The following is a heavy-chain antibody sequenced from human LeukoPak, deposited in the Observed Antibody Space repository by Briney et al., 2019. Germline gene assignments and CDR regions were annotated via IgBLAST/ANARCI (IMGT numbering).Heavy chain of an antibody. V-gene: IGHV3-11*05. CDR1: EFTFNNYA. CDR2: ISSSSSYT. CDR3: ARDRHGIDY. Sequence: GGSLRLSCAASEFTFNNYAMSWVRQAPGKGLEWVSYISSSSSYTNYADSVKGRFTISRDNAKNSLYLQMNSLRAEDTAVYYCARDRHGIDYWRQGTLVTVSS. D-gene: IGHD1-14*01. J-gene: IGHJ4*02.